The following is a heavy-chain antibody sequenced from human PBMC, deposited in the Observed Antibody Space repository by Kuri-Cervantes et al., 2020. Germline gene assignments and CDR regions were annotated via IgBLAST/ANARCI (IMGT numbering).Heavy chain of an antibody. CDR3: ARGARGPYYDFWSGYYGGDTDYYGMDV. D-gene: IGHD3-3*01. CDR1: GFTFSSYA. J-gene: IGHJ6*02. CDR2: ISYDGSNK. Sequence: GGSLRLSCAASGFTFSSYAMHWVRQAPGKGLEWVAVISYDGSNKYYADSVKGRFTISRENAKNSLYLQMNSLRAGDTAVYYCARGARGPYYDFWSGYYGGDTDYYGMDVWGQGTTVTVSS. V-gene: IGHV3-30*14.